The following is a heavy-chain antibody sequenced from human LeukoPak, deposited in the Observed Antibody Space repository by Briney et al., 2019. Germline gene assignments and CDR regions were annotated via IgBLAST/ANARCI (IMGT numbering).Heavy chain of an antibody. CDR3: ARGPVTLDY. D-gene: IGHD2-21*02. J-gene: IGHJ4*02. CDR1: GGSISSSSYY. V-gene: IGHV4-39*01. CDR2: IYYSGST. Sequence: PSGTLSLTCTVSGGSISSSSYYWGWIRQPPGKGLEWIGSIYYSGSTYYNPSLKSRVTISVDTSKNQFSLKLSSVTAVDTAVYYCARGPVTLDYWGQGTLVTVSS.